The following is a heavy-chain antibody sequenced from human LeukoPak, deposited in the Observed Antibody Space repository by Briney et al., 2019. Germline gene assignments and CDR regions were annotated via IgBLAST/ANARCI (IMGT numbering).Heavy chain of an antibody. CDR2: ISSSSNYI. CDR1: GITGYS. Sequence: GGSLRLSCAASGITGYSMHWVRQAPGKGLEWVCSISSSSNYIYCADSVKGRFTISRDNAKNSLYLQMNSLRAEDTAVYYCARVGENIVVVPATISRYYYYYYMDVWGKGTTVTISS. V-gene: IGHV3-21*01. CDR3: ARVGENIVVVPATISRYYYYYYMDV. J-gene: IGHJ6*03. D-gene: IGHD2-2*02.